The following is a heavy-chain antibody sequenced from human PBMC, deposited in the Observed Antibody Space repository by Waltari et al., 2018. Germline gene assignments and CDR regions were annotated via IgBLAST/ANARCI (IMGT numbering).Heavy chain of an antibody. D-gene: IGHD5-12*01. CDR2: TFPSGNT. CDR1: GFSISSGYY. J-gene: IGHJ4*02. Sequence: QVQLQESGPGLVKPSETLSLICTVSGFSISSGYYWGWVRQPPGKGLEWIGSTFPSGNTDYNPSLKSRVTMSVDTSTNQFSLRLSSVTAGDTAVYYCARDPIPGYAYRSDYWGQGTLVTVSS. V-gene: IGHV4-38-2*02. CDR3: ARDPIPGYAYRSDY.